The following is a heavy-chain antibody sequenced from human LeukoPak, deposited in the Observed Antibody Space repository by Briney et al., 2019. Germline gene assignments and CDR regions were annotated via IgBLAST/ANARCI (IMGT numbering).Heavy chain of an antibody. V-gene: IGHV4-34*01. CDR1: GGSFSGYY. Sequence: SETLSLTCAVYGGSFSGYYWSWIRQSPGKGLEWIGEVSHSGDTNYNPSLKSRVTISVDTSKNQFSLKLSSVTAADTAVYYCARGSRGVCRYWGQGTLVTVSS. CDR2: VSHSGDT. J-gene: IGHJ4*02. D-gene: IGHD6-13*01. CDR3: ARGSRGVCRY.